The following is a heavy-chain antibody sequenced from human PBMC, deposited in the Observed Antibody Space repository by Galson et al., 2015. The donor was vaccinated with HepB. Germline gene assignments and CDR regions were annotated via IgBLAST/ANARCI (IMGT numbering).Heavy chain of an antibody. D-gene: IGHD7-27*01. V-gene: IGHV4-30-4*01. CDR2: IYYSGST. J-gene: IGHJ4*02. Sequence: LSLTCTVSGGSISSGDYYWSWIRQPPGKGLEWIGYIYYSGSTYYNPSLKSRVTISVDTSKNQFSLKLSSVTAADTAVYYCARESTGYYFDYWGQGTLVTVSS. CDR3: ARESTGYYFDY. CDR1: GGSISSGDYY.